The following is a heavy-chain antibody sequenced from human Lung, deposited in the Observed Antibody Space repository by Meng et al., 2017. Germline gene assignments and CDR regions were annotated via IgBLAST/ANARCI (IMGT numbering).Heavy chain of an antibody. V-gene: IGHV3-23*04. CDR1: GFTFSSYA. CDR3: AKKGWLYWGSGDDY. D-gene: IGHD7-27*01. Sequence: EGQLVESWGCLVQAWGSLRLSCAAAGFTFSSYAMSWVRQAPGKGLESVSAISGSCSSPYYADSVKGRFTISRDNSKNTLYLQMNSLRAEDTAVYYCAKKGWLYWGSGDDYWGQGTLVTVSS. J-gene: IGHJ4*02. CDR2: ISGSCSSP.